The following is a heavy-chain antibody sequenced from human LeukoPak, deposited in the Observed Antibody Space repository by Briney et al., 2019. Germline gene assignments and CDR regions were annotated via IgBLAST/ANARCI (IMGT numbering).Heavy chain of an antibody. V-gene: IGHV3-23*01. CDR1: GFTFSSYA. CDR2: ISGSGDDS. Sequence: GGSLRLSCAASGFTFSSYAMSWVRQAPGKGLEWVSGISGSGDDSYYADSVKGRFTISRDNSENTVFLQMNSLTAEDTAIYYCATGRGFSPLTYFDYWGQGTLVTVSS. J-gene: IGHJ4*02. D-gene: IGHD5-18*01. CDR3: ATGRGFSPLTYFDY.